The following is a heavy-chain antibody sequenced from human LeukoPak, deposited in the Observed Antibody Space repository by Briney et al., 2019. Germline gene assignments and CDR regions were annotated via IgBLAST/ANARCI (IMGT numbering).Heavy chain of an antibody. V-gene: IGHV1-69*05. CDR3: ARGTPYSGSYWELRPYYFDY. J-gene: IGHJ4*02. Sequence: ASVKVSCKASGGTFISYAISWVRQAPGQGLEWMGGIIPIFGTANYAQKFQGRVTITTDESTSTAYMELSSLRSEDTAVCYCARGTPYSGSYWELRPYYFDYWGQGTLVTVSS. D-gene: IGHD1-26*01. CDR2: IIPIFGTA. CDR1: GGTFISYA.